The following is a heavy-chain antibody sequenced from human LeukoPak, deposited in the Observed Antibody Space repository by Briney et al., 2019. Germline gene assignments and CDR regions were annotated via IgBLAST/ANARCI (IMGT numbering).Heavy chain of an antibody. CDR2: ISPSGDYT. J-gene: IGHJ4*02. CDR3: ARDTSGWSVDY. CDR1: GYTFSSYY. V-gene: IGHV1-46*04. Sequence: GASVKVSCKASGYTFSSYYMHWVRQAPGQGLEWMGIISPSGDYTRYAQKLQGRVSMTLDTSTSTVYMELEDTAMYYCARDTSGWSVDYWGQGTLVTVTS. D-gene: IGHD6-19*01.